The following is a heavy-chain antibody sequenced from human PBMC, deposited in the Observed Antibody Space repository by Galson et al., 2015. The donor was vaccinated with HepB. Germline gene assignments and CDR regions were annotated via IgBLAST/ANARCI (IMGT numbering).Heavy chain of an antibody. CDR2: THHSGST. CDR3: ARGSEDNYGSFDY. V-gene: IGHV4-31*02. D-gene: IGHD3-10*01. Sequence: TWIRQHPGKGLEWIGYTHHSGSTYYNPSLRGRLTIPEGMSENQFSLKLSSVTAADTAIYYCARGSEDNYGSFDYWGQGTLVTVS. J-gene: IGHJ4*02.